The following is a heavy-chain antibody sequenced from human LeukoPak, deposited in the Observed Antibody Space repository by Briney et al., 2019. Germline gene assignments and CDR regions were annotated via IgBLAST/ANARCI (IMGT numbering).Heavy chain of an antibody. D-gene: IGHD1-14*01. J-gene: IGHJ6*03. V-gene: IGHV4-4*07. Sequence: SETLSLTCTVSGGAISSYYWSWIRQPAGKGLEWIGRIYTSGSTIYNPSLKSRVTMSVDTSKNQFSLKLSSVTAADTAVYYCARGRYESTRLSAYYYYYMDVWGKGTTVTVSS. CDR3: ARGRYESTRLSAYYYYYMDV. CDR2: IYTSGST. CDR1: GGAISSYY.